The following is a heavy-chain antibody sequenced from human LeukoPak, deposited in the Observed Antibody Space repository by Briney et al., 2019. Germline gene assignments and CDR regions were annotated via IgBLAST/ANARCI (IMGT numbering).Heavy chain of an antibody. CDR2: IYHSGST. CDR3: ARIITMIRGQRSGYFAS. D-gene: IGHD3-10*01. V-gene: IGHV4-38-2*01. Sequence: PSETLSLTGAVSGYGISSDYYWGWIRQSPGKGLEWMASIYHSGSTYYNPSLKNRVTISVDTSKSQLSLELISVTAADTAVYYCARIITMIRGQRSGYFASWGQGTLVTVSS. J-gene: IGHJ4*02. CDR1: GYGISSDYY.